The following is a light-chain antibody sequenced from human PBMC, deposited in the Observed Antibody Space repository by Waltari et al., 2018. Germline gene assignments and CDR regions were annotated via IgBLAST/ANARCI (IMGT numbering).Light chain of an antibody. CDR2: GAS. CDR1: QSVGTTY. CDR3: QQYGKSTRT. J-gene: IGKJ1*01. V-gene: IGKV3-20*01. Sequence: EIVSTQSPGTLSLSPGERATLSCRARQSVGTTYLAWYQQKPGQAPSLLIYGASSRATGIPDRFSGSGSGTDFTLTISRLEPEDFAVYYCQQYGKSTRTFGQGTKVEIK.